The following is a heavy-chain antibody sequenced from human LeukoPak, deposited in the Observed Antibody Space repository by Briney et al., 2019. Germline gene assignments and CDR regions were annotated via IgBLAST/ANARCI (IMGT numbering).Heavy chain of an antibody. CDR3: AREDYYDSSGYYETFGY. Sequence: ASVKVSCKASGYTFTSYYMHWVRQAPGQGLERMGIINPSGGSTSYAQKFQGRVTMTRDTSTSTVYMELSSLRSEDTAVYYCAREDYYDSSGYYETFGYWGQGTLVTVSS. CDR1: GYTFTSYY. CDR2: INPSGGST. D-gene: IGHD3-22*01. V-gene: IGHV1-46*01. J-gene: IGHJ4*02.